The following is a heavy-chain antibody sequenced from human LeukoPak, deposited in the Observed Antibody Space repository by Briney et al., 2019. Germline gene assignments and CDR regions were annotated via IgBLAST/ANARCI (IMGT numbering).Heavy chain of an antibody. CDR3: ARAALALPSYYMDV. CDR2: INWNGGRT. CDR1: GFTLDVYG. J-gene: IGHJ6*03. Sequence: GGSLRLSCAASGFTLDVYGMSWVRQAPRKGLEWVSGINWNGGRTGYADSVKGRFTISRDNAKNSLYLQMNSLRAEDTALYYCARAALALPSYYMDVWGKGTTVTVSS. V-gene: IGHV3-20*04.